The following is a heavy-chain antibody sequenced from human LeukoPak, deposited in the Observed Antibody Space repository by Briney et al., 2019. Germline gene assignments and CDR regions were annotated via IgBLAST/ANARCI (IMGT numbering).Heavy chain of an antibody. CDR1: GFTFSSYS. Sequence: SGGSLRLSCAASGFTFSSYSMNWVRQAPGKGLEWVSYISSSSSTIYYADSVKGRFTISRDNAKNSLYLQMNSLRAEDTAIYYCVRVGTDSIGSYPDYWGQGTLVTVTS. CDR2: ISSSSSTI. D-gene: IGHD3-22*01. J-gene: IGHJ4*02. V-gene: IGHV3-48*01. CDR3: VRVGTDSIGSYPDY.